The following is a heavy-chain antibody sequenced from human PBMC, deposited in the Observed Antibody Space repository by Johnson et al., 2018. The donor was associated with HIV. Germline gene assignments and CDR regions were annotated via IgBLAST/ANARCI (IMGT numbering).Heavy chain of an antibody. D-gene: IGHD2-15*01. CDR3: ARDWAACSGGSCRGNAFDI. V-gene: IGHV3-66*01. CDR1: GFTVSSNY. CDR2: IYSGGST. Sequence: VQLVESGGGLVQPGGSLRLSCAASGFTVSSNYMSWVRQAPGKGLEWVSVIYSGGSTYYADSVKGRFTISRDNSKNTLYLQMNSLRAGDTAVYYCARDWAACSGGSCRGNAFDIWGQGTMVTVSS. J-gene: IGHJ3*02.